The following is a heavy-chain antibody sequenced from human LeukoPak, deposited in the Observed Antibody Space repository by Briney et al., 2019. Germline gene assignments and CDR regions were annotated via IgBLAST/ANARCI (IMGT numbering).Heavy chain of an antibody. V-gene: IGHV1-3*01. Sequence: ASVKVSCKASGYTFTSYAMHWVRQAPGQRLEWMGWIDAGNGNTKYSQKFRGRVTITRDTSASTAYMELSSLRSEDTAVYYCARVQSAYCSSTSCYGGYFDYWGQGTLVTVSS. CDR1: GYTFTSYA. D-gene: IGHD2-2*01. J-gene: IGHJ4*02. CDR3: ARVQSAYCSSTSCYGGYFDY. CDR2: IDAGNGNT.